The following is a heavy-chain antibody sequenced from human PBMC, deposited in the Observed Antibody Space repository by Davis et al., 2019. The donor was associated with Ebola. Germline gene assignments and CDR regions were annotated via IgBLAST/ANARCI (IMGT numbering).Heavy chain of an antibody. CDR1: GFIFRNYW. J-gene: IGHJ6*04. V-gene: IGHV3-7*01. Sequence: GESLKISCAASGFIFRNYWMSWVRQAPGKVLEWVANIKQDGSEKYYVDSVKGRFTISRDNAKNSLYLQMNSLRAEDTAVYYCARGGYSSSWYRGVYYYYGMDVWGKGTTVTVSS. CDR3: ARGGYSSSWYRGVYYYYGMDV. D-gene: IGHD6-13*01. CDR2: IKQDGSEK.